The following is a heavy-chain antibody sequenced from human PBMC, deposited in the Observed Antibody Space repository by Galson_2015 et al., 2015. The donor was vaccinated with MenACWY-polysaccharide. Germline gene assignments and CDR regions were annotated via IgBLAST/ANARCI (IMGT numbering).Heavy chain of an antibody. V-gene: IGHV3-74*01. J-gene: IGHJ5*02. CDR3: TKAGAKYYSGSSCYFNWFDP. D-gene: IGHD2-15*01. Sequence: SLRLSCAASGFSFNTYWMHWVRHAPGKGLVWVSRINADGSATGYADSVRGRFTISRDDAKNTLYLEMNSLRAEDTAVYYCTKAGAKYYSGSSCYFNWFDPWGQGTLVTVSS. CDR1: GFSFNTYW. CDR2: INADGSAT.